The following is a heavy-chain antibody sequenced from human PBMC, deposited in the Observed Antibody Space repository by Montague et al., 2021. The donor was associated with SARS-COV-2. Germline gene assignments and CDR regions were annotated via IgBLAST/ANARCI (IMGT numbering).Heavy chain of an antibody. CDR3: ARLKRYFDSRPSLSGFDF. J-gene: IGHJ3*01. Sequence: SETLSLTCTVSGASITNNIYYWAWIRQPPGKGLEWIGYIYYTGHTYYNPSLKSRVTIAVVTSKNHFTLKLSSVTAADTAVYYCARLKRYFDSRPSLSGFDFWGQGTKVTVSS. CDR1: GASITNNIYY. D-gene: IGHD3-22*01. CDR2: IYYTGHT. V-gene: IGHV4-39*02.